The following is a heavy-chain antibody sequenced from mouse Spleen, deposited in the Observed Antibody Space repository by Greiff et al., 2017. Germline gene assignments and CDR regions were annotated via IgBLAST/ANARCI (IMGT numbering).Heavy chain of an antibody. CDR1: GFTFSDYG. V-gene: IGHV5-17*01. CDR2: ISSGSSTI. D-gene: IGHD2-2*01. J-gene: IGHJ4*01. Sequence: EVKLMESGGGLVKPGGSLKLSCAASGFTFSDYGMHWVRQAPEKGLEWVAYISSGSSTIYYADTVKGRFTISRDNAKNTLFLQMTSLRSEDTAMYYCARLFYYGSPMDYWGQGTSVTVSS. CDR3: ARLFYYGSPMDY.